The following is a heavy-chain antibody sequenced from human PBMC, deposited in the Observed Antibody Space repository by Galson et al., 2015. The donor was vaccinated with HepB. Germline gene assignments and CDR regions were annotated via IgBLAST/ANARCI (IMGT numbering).Heavy chain of an antibody. CDR1: GFTFSSYS. J-gene: IGHJ6*03. D-gene: IGHD3-3*01. V-gene: IGHV3-21*01. Sequence: SLRLSCAASGFTFSSYSMNRVRQAPGKGLEWVSSISSSSSYIYYADSVKGRFTISRDNAKNSLYLQMISLRAEDTAVYYCARDPYYDFWSGYYHYYYYMDVWGKGTTVTVSS. CDR2: ISSSSSYI. CDR3: ARDPYYDFWSGYYHYYYYMDV.